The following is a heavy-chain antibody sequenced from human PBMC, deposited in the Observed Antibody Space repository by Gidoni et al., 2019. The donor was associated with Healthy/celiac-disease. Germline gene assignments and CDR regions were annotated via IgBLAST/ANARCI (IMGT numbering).Heavy chain of an antibody. J-gene: IGHJ4*02. CDR2: IYYSGST. CDR3: ARWANFWSGYYFDY. CDR1: GGSISSYY. Sequence: QVQLQESGPGLVKPSETLSLTCTVSGGSISSYYWSWIRQPPGKGLEWIGYIYYSGSTNYNPSLKSRVTISVDTSKNQFSLKLSSVTAADTAVYYCARWANFWSGYYFDYWGQGTLVTVSS. V-gene: IGHV4-59*08. D-gene: IGHD3-3*01.